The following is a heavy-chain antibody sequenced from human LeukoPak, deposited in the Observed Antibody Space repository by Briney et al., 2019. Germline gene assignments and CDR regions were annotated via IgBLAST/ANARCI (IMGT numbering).Heavy chain of an antibody. J-gene: IGHJ4*02. CDR1: GGTFSSYA. Sequence: SVKVSCKASGGTFSSYAISWVRQAPGQGLEWMGRIIPIFGTANYAQKLQGRVTITTDESTSTAYMELSSLRSEDTAVYYCASDGRYCSGGSCYSYWGQGTLVTVSS. CDR3: ASDGRYCSGGSCYSY. V-gene: IGHV1-69*05. D-gene: IGHD2-15*01. CDR2: IIPIFGTA.